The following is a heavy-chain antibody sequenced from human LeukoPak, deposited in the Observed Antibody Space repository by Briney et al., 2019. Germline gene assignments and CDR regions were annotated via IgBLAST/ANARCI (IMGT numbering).Heavy chain of an antibody. CDR1: GYSFTSYT. D-gene: IGHD1-14*01. Sequence: GASVKVSCKASGYSFTSYTMNWVRQATGQGLEWMGWINTNTGNPTYAQGFTGRFVFSLDTSVSTAYLQISSLKAEDTAVYYCARDVNRNDCWGQGTLVTVSS. J-gene: IGHJ4*02. V-gene: IGHV7-4-1*02. CDR3: ARDVNRNDC. CDR2: INTNTGNP.